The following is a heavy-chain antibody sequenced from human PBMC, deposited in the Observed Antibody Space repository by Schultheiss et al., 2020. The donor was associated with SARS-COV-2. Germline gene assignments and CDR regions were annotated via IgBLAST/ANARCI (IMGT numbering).Heavy chain of an antibody. CDR1: GFTFSSYA. CDR3: ARDTDLGYCSGGNCYSDSG. D-gene: IGHD2-15*01. CDR2: ISGSGGST. Sequence: GGSLRLSCAASGFTFSSYAMHWVRQAPGKGLEWVSAISGSGGSTYYADSVKGRCTISRDNSKNTLYLQMNSLRAEDTAVYYCARDTDLGYCSGGNCYSDSGWGQGTLVTVSS. V-gene: IGHV3-23*01. J-gene: IGHJ4*02.